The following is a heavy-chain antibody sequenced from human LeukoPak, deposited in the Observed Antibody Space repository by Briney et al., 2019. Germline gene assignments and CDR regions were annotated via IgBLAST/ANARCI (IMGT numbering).Heavy chain of an antibody. V-gene: IGHV3-72*01. Sequence: GGSLRFSCAASGITLSDQYMDGVRQPPGKGLNGVGRTRSKVNNHTTEYAASVKGRFTISRDDSNNSLYLQMNSLKTEDTAVYYCARMTFGGMDFWGKGTTVTVSS. J-gene: IGHJ6*04. CDR2: TRSKVNNHTT. CDR3: ARMTFGGMDF. CDR1: GITLSDQY. D-gene: IGHD3-16*01.